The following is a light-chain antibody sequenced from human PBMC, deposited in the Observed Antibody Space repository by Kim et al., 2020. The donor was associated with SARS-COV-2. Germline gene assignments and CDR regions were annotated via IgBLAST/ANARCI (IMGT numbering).Light chain of an antibody. J-gene: IGLJ1*01. CDR2: YDS. Sequence: SYELTQPPSVSVAAGKTARITCGGNNIGSKSVHWYQQKPGQAPVLVIYYDSDRPSGIPERFSGSNSGNTATLTISRVEAGDEADYYCQVWDSSSDHYVFGDGTKVTVL. CDR3: QVWDSSSDHYV. V-gene: IGLV3-21*04. CDR1: NIGSKS.